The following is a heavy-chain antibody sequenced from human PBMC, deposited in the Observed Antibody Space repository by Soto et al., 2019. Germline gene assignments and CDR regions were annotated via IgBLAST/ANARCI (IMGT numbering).Heavy chain of an antibody. D-gene: IGHD3-22*01. Sequence: GGSLRLSCAASGFTFSSYGMHWVRQAPGKGLEWVAVIWYDGSNKYYADSVKGRFTISRDNSKNTLYLQMNSLRAEDTAVYYCARGWPPNYYDSSGYFDYWGQGTLVTVSS. V-gene: IGHV3-33*01. CDR1: GFTFSSYG. J-gene: IGHJ4*02. CDR2: IWYDGSNK. CDR3: ARGWPPNYYDSSGYFDY.